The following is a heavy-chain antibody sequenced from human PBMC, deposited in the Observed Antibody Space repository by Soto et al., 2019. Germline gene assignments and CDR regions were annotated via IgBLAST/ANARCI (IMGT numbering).Heavy chain of an antibody. D-gene: IGHD1-1*01. J-gene: IGHJ5*02. CDR2: IGAYHTST. CDR1: GYSFRTFG. Sequence: WASVKVSCKASGYSFRTFGINWVRQAPGQGLEWMGGIGAYHTSTNYAQKFQDRVTMTADSSTDTAYMELRSLSTDDTAVYFCARDRPGISLLRDVKTNNYLDPWGQGTLVTVSS. CDR3: ARDRPGISLLRDVKTNNYLDP. V-gene: IGHV1-18*01.